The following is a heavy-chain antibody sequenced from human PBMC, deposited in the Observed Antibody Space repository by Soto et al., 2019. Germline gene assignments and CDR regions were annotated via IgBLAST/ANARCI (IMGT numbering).Heavy chain of an antibody. J-gene: IGHJ4*02. CDR2: LYWDDDK. CDR3: AHSKTSCMRYYFGS. Sequence: QITLKESGPTLVKPTQTLTLTCTFSGFSLSTTRVGVGWIRKPPGEDLEWLSLLYWDDDKLYSPSLKRRLTITKDTSKSQVVLTLTNMDPVDTATYYCAHSKTSCMRYYFGSWGQGTLVTVSS. V-gene: IGHV2-5*02. CDR1: GFSLSTTRVG.